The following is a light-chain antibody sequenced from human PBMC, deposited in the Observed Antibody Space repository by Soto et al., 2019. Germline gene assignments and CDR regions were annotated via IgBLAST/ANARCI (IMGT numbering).Light chain of an antibody. CDR2: LEGTGRY. J-gene: IGLJ3*02. V-gene: IGLV4-60*03. CDR1: SGYVSYI. Sequence: QAVVTQSSSASASLGSSVKLTCTLSSGYVSYIVACHQLKPGKAPRYLMKLEGTGRYNKGSGVPDRFSGSSSGPDRYLTLSTLQSEDEADYYCETWANNIWVFGGGTKLTVL. CDR3: ETWANNIWV.